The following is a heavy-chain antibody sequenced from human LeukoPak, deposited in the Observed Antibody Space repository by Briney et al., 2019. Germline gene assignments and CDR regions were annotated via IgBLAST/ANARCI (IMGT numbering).Heavy chain of an antibody. CDR3: ARRPSYDFWSGYYGVDGLDI. CDR2: IYPGDSET. J-gene: IGHJ3*02. V-gene: IGHV5-51*01. CDR1: GYSFVSHW. Sequence: GESLQISCQASGYSFVSHWIVWVRQMPGKGLEWLGIIYPGDSETRYSPSFQGQVTISADKSISIAYLQWNSLRASDTAMYYCARRPSYDFWSGYYGVDGLDIWGQVTMVTVSS. D-gene: IGHD3-3*01.